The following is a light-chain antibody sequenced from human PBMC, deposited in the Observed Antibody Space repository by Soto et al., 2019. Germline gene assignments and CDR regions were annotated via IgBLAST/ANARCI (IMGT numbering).Light chain of an antibody. V-gene: IGKV3-20*01. CDR3: QQYGSSQYT. Sequence: EIVLTQSPATLSLSPGERATLSCRASQSVNSNYLAWYQQKPGQAPRLLIYGASSRAIGIPDRFSGSGSGTDFNLTISRLEPADFAVYYCQQYGSSQYTFGQGTKLEIK. J-gene: IGKJ2*01. CDR2: GAS. CDR1: QSVNSNY.